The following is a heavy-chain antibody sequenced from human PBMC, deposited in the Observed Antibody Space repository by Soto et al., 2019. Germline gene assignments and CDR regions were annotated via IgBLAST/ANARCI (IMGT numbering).Heavy chain of an antibody. Sequence: SVKVSCNVSGYTLTELSMHWGRRTTGKGLGCIGGSDPEAVKTRYGQKFQGRGTMTEDTSTGTAYMELSSLRSEDTAVYYCATTIFMGSFDYWGQGTLVTVSS. J-gene: IGHJ4*02. CDR3: ATTIFMGSFDY. CDR2: SDPEAVKT. CDR1: GYTLTELS. V-gene: IGHV1-24*01. D-gene: IGHD3-3*01.